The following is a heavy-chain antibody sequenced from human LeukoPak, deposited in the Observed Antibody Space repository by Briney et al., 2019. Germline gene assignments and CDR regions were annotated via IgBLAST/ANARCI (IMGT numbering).Heavy chain of an antibody. CDR3: ARIVTAGIYNMDV. D-gene: IGHD2-2*02. J-gene: IGHJ6*03. V-gene: IGHV4-4*07. CDR2: MYTSGST. Sequence: SETLSLTCTVSGGSISSYYWSWIGQPAGQGLEYIGRMYTSGSTNYNPSLKSRVTISVDTSKNQFSLKLSSVTAADTAVYYCARIVTAGIYNMDVWGKGTTVTVSS. CDR1: GGSISSYY.